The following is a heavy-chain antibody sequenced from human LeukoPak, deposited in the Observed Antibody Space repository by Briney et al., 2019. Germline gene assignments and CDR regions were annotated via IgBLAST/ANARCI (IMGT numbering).Heavy chain of an antibody. CDR2: IYYSGST. J-gene: IGHJ5*02. V-gene: IGHV4-59*01. CDR3: AGSGSLMVYANPFDP. Sequence: EPSETLSLTCTASGGSISSYYWSWIRQPPGKGLEWIAYIYYSGSTNYNPSLKSRVTISVDTSKNQLSLQLSSVTAADTAVYYCAGSGSLMVYANPFDPWGQGTLVTVSS. CDR1: GGSISSYY. D-gene: IGHD2-8*01.